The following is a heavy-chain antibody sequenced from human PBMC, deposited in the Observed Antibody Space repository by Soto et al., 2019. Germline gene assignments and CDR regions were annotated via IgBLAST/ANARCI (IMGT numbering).Heavy chain of an antibody. V-gene: IGHV1-69*01. CDR1: GGTFSSYA. CDR3: ARPLHSGGYYYCDY. CDR2: IIPIFGTA. D-gene: IGHD1-26*01. Sequence: QVQLVQSGAEVKKPGSSVKVSCKASGGTFSSYAISWVRQAPGQGLEWMGGIIPIFGTANYAQKFKGRVTITADESTSTAYMELSSMRSEDTAVYYCARPLHSGGYYYCDYWGRGTLVTVCS. J-gene: IGHJ4*02.